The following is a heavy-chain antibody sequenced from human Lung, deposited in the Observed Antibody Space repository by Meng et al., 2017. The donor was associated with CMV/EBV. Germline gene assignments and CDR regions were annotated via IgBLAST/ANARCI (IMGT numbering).Heavy chain of an antibody. V-gene: IGHV3-73*01. CDR3: SSTSSGSYDY. J-gene: IGHJ4*02. D-gene: IGHD1-26*01. Sequence: ESXKISXAASGFTFSAFVMHWVRQASGKGLEWVGRVRGKSNSYATAYGASVDGRFTISRDDSKNTAYLQMNSLKTEYTDVYYCSSTSSGSYDYWGRGTRVAVAS. CDR2: VRGKSNSYAT. CDR1: GFTFSAFV.